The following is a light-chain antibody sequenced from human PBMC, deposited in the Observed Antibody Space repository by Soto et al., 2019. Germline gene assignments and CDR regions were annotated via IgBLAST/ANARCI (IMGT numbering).Light chain of an antibody. CDR3: QQYGSSPQT. V-gene: IGKV3-20*01. CDR1: QSVSSSY. CDR2: GAS. J-gene: IGKJ1*01. Sequence: EIVMTQSPATLSVSPGEGATLSCRASQSVSSSYLAWYQQKPGQAPRLLIYGASSRETGIPDRFSGSGSGTEFTLTISRLEPEDFAVYYCQQYGSSPQTFGQGTKVDIK.